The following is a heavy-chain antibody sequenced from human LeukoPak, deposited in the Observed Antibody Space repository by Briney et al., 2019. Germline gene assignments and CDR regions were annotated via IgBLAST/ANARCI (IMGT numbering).Heavy chain of an antibody. V-gene: IGHV1-46*01. D-gene: IGHD2-15*01. J-gene: IGHJ6*02. CDR1: GYTFTSYY. Sequence: ASVKVSCKASGYTFTSYYMHWVRQAPGQGLEWMGIINPSGGSTSYAQKFQGRVTMTGDTSTSTVYMELSSLRSEDTAVYYCARYCSGGSCYLYGMDVWGQGTTVTVSS. CDR2: INPSGGST. CDR3: ARYCSGGSCYLYGMDV.